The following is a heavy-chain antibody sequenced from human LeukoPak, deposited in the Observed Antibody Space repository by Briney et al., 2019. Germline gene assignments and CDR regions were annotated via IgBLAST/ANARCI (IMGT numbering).Heavy chain of an antibody. J-gene: IGHJ4*02. CDR3: ARGYYDFWSGYRYYFDY. CDR1: GYTFTSYD. D-gene: IGHD3-3*01. CDR2: MNPNSGDT. V-gene: IGHV1-8*01. Sequence: ASVTVSCTASGYTFTSYDVNWVRQATGQGLEWMGWMNPNSGDTGYAQKFQGRVTMTRDTSISTAYMELSRLRSDDTAVYYCARGYYDFWSGYRYYFDYWGQGTLVTVSS.